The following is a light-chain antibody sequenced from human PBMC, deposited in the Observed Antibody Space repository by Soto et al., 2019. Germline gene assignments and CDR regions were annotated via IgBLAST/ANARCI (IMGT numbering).Light chain of an antibody. Sequence: DIQMTQSPSSLSASVGDRVTITCLASQSINSYLNWYQQKPGKAPNLLIYAASSLQSGIPSRFSAFGSGTYFTLTISDLQPEDFATYYCQQSYNIALTCGPGTKVDIK. J-gene: IGKJ3*01. CDR2: AAS. CDR1: QSINSY. CDR3: QQSYNIALT. V-gene: IGKV1-39*01.